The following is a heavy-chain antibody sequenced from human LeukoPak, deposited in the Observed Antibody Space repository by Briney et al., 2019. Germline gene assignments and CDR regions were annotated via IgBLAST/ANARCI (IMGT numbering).Heavy chain of an antibody. V-gene: IGHV4-31*03. CDR1: GGSISSGGYY. J-gene: IGHJ5*01. Sequence: PSETLSLTCTVSGGSISSGGYYWSWIRQHPGKGLEWIGYIYYSGSTYYNPSLKSRVTISVDTSKNQFSLKLSSVTAADTAVYYCAREKGYCSGGSCYGSWFDSWGQGTLVTVSS. CDR2: IYYSGST. CDR3: AREKGYCSGGSCYGSWFDS. D-gene: IGHD2-15*01.